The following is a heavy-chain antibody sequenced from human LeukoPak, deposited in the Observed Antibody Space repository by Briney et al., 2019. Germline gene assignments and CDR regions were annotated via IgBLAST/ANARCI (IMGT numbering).Heavy chain of an antibody. CDR1: GGTFSSYA. CDR2: IIPIFGTA. V-gene: IGHV1-69*13. J-gene: IGHJ4*02. CDR3: ARDRVLDGKQWLPNDY. Sequence: ASVKVSCKASGGTFSSYAISWVRQAPGQGLEWMGGIIPIFGTANYAQKFQGRVTITADESTSTAYMELSSLRSEDTAVYYCARDRVLDGKQWLPNDYWGQGTLVTVSS. D-gene: IGHD6-19*01.